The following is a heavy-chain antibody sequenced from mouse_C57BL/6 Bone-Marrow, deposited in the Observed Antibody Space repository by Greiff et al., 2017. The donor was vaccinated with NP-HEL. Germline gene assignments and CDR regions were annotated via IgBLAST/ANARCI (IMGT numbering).Heavy chain of an antibody. CDR3: ATPFTTVVAYWYFDV. J-gene: IGHJ1*03. CDR2: IHPSDSDT. V-gene: IGHV1-74*01. D-gene: IGHD1-1*01. CDR1: GYTFTSYW. Sequence: VQLQQPGAELVKPGASVKVSCKASGYTFTSYWMHWVKQRPGPGLEWIGRIHPSDSDTNYNQKFKGKATLTVDKSSSTAYMQLSSLTSEDSAVYYCATPFTTVVAYWYFDVWGTGTTVTVSS.